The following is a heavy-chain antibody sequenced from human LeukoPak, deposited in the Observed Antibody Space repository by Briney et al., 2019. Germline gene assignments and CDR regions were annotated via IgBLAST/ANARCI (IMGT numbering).Heavy chain of an antibody. Sequence: GGSLKLSCAASGFTFSGSAMLWVRQASGKGREWVGRIRSKANSYATAYAASVKGRFTISRDDSKNTAYLQMNSLKTEDTAVYYCTSGSWGVVGYYYYYMDVWGKGTTVTVSS. CDR2: IRSKANSYAT. CDR3: TSGSWGVVGYYYYYMDV. J-gene: IGHJ6*03. V-gene: IGHV3-73*01. D-gene: IGHD3-3*01. CDR1: GFTFSGSA.